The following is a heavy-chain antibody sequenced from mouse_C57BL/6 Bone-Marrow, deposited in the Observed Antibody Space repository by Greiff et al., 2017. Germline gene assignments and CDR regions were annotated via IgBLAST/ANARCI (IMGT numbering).Heavy chain of an antibody. CDR2: ISNLAYSI. J-gene: IGHJ4*01. D-gene: IGHD1-1*01. CDR3: ARQDYGSSYDYAMDY. CDR1: GFTFSDYG. V-gene: IGHV5-15*01. Sequence: EVKVVESGGGLVQPGGSLKLSCAASGFTFSDYGMAWVRQAPRKGPEWVAFISNLAYSIYSADTVTGRFTISRENAKNTLYLEMSSLRSEDTAMYYCARQDYGSSYDYAMDYWGQGTSVTVSS.